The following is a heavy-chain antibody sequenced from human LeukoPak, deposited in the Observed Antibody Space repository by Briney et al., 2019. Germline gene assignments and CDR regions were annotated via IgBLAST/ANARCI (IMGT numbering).Heavy chain of an antibody. CDR2: VDNDGSGT. CDR3: ARSQRGYSYGEH. CDR1: GFTFSTYW. J-gene: IGHJ4*02. Sequence: GGSLRLSCAASGFTFSTYWMHWVRQAPGKGPVWLSRVDNDGSGTSYADSVKGRFTISRDNGKNILFLQMDSLRAEDTAVYFCARSQRGYSYGEHWGQGTPVTVSS. D-gene: IGHD5-18*01. V-gene: IGHV3-74*01.